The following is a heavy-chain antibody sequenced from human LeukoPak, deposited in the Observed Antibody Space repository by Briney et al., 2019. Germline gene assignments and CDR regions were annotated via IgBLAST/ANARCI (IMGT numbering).Heavy chain of an antibody. CDR3: AKEGDYDSSGYYHATDY. D-gene: IGHD3-22*01. J-gene: IGHJ4*02. CDR1: GFTFSSYG. V-gene: IGHV3-30*18. Sequence: GGSLRLSCAASGFTFSSYGMHWVRQAPGKGLEWVAVISYDGSNKYYADSVKGRFTISRDNSKNTLYLQMNSLRAGDTAVYYCAKEGDYDSSGYYHATDYWGQGTLVTVSS. CDR2: ISYDGSNK.